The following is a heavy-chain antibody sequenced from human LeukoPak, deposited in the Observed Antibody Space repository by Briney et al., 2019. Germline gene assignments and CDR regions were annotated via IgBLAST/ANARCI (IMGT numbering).Heavy chain of an antibody. CDR1: GFTFSSYG. CDR3: AKCDDYGDYVGGGVDY. V-gene: IGHV3-30*02. D-gene: IGHD4-17*01. J-gene: IGHJ4*02. CDR2: IRYDGSNK. Sequence: GGSLRLSCAASGFTFSSYGMHWVRQAPGKGLEWVAFIRYDGSNKYYADSVKGRFTISRDNSKNTLYLQMNSLRAEDTAVYYCAKCDDYGDYVGGGVDYWGQGTLVTVSS.